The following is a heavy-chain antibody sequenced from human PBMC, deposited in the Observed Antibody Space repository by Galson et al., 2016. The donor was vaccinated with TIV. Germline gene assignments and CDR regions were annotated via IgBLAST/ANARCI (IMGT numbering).Heavy chain of an antibody. CDR1: GYTFTDFY. V-gene: IGHV1-8*02. CDR2: MNPNTGHT. Sequence: SVKVSCKASGYTFTDFYIHWVRQATGQGLEWMGLMNPNTGHTAYAPKFQGRVTMTRNTSLSTAYLELSSLRSEDTAVYYCARLAPCGGDCYFFDDWGQGTLVTVSS. CDR3: ARLAPCGGDCYFFDD. D-gene: IGHD2-21*01. J-gene: IGHJ4*02.